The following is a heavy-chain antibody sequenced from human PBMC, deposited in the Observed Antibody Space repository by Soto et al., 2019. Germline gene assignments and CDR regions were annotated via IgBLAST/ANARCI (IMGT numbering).Heavy chain of an antibody. V-gene: IGHV3-7*01. Sequence: GGSLRLSCAVSGFTFSSYWMSWVRQAPGKGLEWVANIKRDGSEKNYVDSVKGRFTISRDNAKNSLYLQMNSLRAEDTAVYYCARDLSGWYFDYWGQGTLVTVSS. J-gene: IGHJ4*02. CDR3: ARDLSGWYFDY. CDR2: IKRDGSEK. D-gene: IGHD6-19*01. CDR1: GFTFSSYW.